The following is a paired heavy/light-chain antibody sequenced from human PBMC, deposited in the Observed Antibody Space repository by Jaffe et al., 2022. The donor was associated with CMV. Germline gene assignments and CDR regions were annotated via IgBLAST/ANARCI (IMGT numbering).Heavy chain of an antibody. CDR1: GGSVREYY. D-gene: IGHD1-26*01. V-gene: IGHV4-4*07. CDR2: FYTRGST. CDR3: ARDAVYNADGPAVREHTAMDV. Sequence: QVQLQESGPGLVKPSETLSLTCTVSGGSVREYYWNWIRQPAGKGLEWIGRFYTRGSTTYNPSLKSRVTMSVDSSKNQFSLKLSSVTAADTAVYYCARDAVYNADGPAVREHTAMDVWGQGTTVTVSS. J-gene: IGHJ6*02.
Light chain of an antibody. V-gene: IGKV1-39*01. CDR1: QSFTTH. CDR2: AAS. Sequence: DIQMTQSPSSLSASVGDRVTITCRASQSFTTHLNWYQQKPGKAPRLLIYAASTLQSGVPSRFSGSESGPDFTLTISGLQPEDFATYYCQQSYRPPLTFGGGTKVEI. J-gene: IGKJ4*01. CDR3: QQSYRPPLT.